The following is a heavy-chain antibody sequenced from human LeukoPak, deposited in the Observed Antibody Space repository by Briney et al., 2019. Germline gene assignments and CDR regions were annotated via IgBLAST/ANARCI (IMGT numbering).Heavy chain of an antibody. D-gene: IGHD6-13*01. CDR2: TYYKSPSSY. CDR3: ARERKSWYYLDY. CDR1: GVSVSSNITR. J-gene: IGHJ4*02. Sequence: KTSQTLSLSCVISGVSVSSNITRWNCIRPPPSGGIEWLERTYYKSPSSYHYAVSVRSRITIKPDTSKNQFSLQLSSVTPEDTAVYFCARERKSWYYLDYWGQGMLVTVSS. V-gene: IGHV6-1*01.